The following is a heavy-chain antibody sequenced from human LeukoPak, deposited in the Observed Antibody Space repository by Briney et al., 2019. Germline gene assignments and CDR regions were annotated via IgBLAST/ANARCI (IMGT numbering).Heavy chain of an antibody. CDR1: GGPISSYY. D-gene: IGHD3-3*01. J-gene: IGHJ5*02. CDR2: IYYSGST. V-gene: IGHV4-59*01. CDR3: ARAGFYDFWSGYYLGNWFDP. Sequence: SETLSLTCTVSGGPISSYYWSWIRQPPGKGLEWIGYIYYSGSTNYNPSLKSRVTISVDTSKNQFSLKLSSVTAADTAVYYCARAGFYDFWSGYYLGNWFDPWGQGTLVTVSS.